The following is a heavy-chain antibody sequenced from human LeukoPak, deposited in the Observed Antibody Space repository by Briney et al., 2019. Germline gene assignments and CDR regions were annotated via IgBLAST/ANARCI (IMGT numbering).Heavy chain of an antibody. Sequence: GGSLRLSCTASGFTFEDYAMHWVRQAPGKGLEWVSSISWNSDKIDYADSVKGRFTISRDNAKNSVYLQINRLRAEDTAVYYCARRGTIAVPVFWFDPWGQGTLVIVSS. D-gene: IGHD6-19*01. CDR1: GFTFEDYA. V-gene: IGHV3-9*01. CDR3: ARRGTIAVPVFWFDP. CDR2: ISWNSDKI. J-gene: IGHJ5*02.